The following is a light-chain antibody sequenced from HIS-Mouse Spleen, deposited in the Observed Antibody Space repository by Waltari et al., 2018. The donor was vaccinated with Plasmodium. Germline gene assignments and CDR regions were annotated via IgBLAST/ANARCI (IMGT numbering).Light chain of an antibody. CDR1: SSDVGGYNY. CDR3: SSYAGSNNLV. Sequence: QSALTQPPSASGSPGQSVTISCTGTSSDVGGYNYVSWYQQHPGKAPKLMIYGVSNRPSGVPDRFPGSKSGDTASLTVSGLQAEDEADYYCSSYAGSNNLVFGGGTKLTVL. CDR2: GVS. J-gene: IGLJ2*01. V-gene: IGLV2-8*01.